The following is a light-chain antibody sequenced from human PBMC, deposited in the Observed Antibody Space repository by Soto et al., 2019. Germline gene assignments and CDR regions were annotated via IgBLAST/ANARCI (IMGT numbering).Light chain of an antibody. V-gene: IGKV3-20*01. Sequence: EIVLTQSPVTLSLSPGERATLSCRASQSVSSSYLAWYQQKPGQSPRLLIYDVSNRATGIPDRFSGSGSGTDFTLTTSRLEHEDFAVYYCQQSETFGQGTKVDNK. CDR2: DVS. J-gene: IGKJ1*01. CDR3: QQSET. CDR1: QSVSSSY.